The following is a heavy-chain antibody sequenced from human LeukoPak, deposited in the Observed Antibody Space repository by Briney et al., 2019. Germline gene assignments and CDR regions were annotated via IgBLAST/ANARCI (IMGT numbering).Heavy chain of an antibody. CDR1: GGSISSYY. Sequence: ASETLSLTCTVSGGSISSYYWSWIRQPAGKGLEWIGRIYTSGSTNYNPSLKSRVTMSVDTSKNQFSLKLSSVTAADTAVYYCARGRGVKYYYDSSGYYLDYWGQGTLVTVSS. V-gene: IGHV4-4*07. CDR3: ARGRGVKYYYDSSGYYLDY. J-gene: IGHJ4*02. D-gene: IGHD3-22*01. CDR2: IYTSGST.